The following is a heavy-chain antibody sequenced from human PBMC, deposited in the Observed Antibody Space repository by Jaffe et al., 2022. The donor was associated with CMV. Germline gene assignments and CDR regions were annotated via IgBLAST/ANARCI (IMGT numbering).Heavy chain of an antibody. Sequence: EVQLVESGGGLVQPGRSLRLSCAASGFTFDDYAMHWVRQAPGKGLEWVSGISWNSGSIGYADSVKGRFTISRDNAKNSLYLQMNSLRAEDTALYYCAKDGVVGARGNWFDPWGQGTLVTVSS. J-gene: IGHJ5*02. D-gene: IGHD1-26*01. CDR2: ISWNSGSI. CDR1: GFTFDDYA. V-gene: IGHV3-9*01. CDR3: AKDGVVGARGNWFDP.